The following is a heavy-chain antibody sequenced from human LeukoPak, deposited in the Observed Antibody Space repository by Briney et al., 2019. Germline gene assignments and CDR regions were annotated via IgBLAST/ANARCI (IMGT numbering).Heavy chain of an antibody. CDR1: GFTFSSYA. CDR3: AKDTSIGRYCTNGVCSPFDY. D-gene: IGHD2-8*01. V-gene: IGHV3-23*01. CDR2: ISDTGATT. Sequence: GGSLRLSCAGSGFTFSSYAMSWVRQAPGKGLEWVPAISDTGATTYDADSVKGRFTISRDNSRSTLYLQMNSLRAEDTALYYCAKDTSIGRYCTNGVCSPFDYWGQGTLVTVSS. J-gene: IGHJ4*02.